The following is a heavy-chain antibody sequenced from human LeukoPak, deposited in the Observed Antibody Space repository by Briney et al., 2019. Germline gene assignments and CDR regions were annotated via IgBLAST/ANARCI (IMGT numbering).Heavy chain of an antibody. J-gene: IGHJ2*01. CDR2: MNPNSGNT. Sequence: ASVKVSCKASGYTFTSYDINWVRQATGQRLEWMGWMNPNSGNTGYAQKFQGRVTMTRNTSISTAYMELSSLRSEDTAVYYCARTWYSSGWSPSGYFDLWGRGTLVTVSS. CDR1: GYTFTSYD. CDR3: ARTWYSSGWSPSGYFDL. D-gene: IGHD6-19*01. V-gene: IGHV1-8*01.